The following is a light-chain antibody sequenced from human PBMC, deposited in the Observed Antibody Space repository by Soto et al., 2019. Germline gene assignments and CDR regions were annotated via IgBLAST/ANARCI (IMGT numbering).Light chain of an antibody. Sequence: QSALTQPASVSGSPGQSITISCTGTSSDVGSYNLVSWYQQHPGKAPKFKIYEGTKRPSGVSNRFSGSKSGNTASLTISGLQAEDEADYYCCSYAGSRHYVFGTGTKLTVL. CDR1: SSDVGSYNL. CDR2: EGT. V-gene: IGLV2-23*01. J-gene: IGLJ1*01. CDR3: CSYAGSRHYV.